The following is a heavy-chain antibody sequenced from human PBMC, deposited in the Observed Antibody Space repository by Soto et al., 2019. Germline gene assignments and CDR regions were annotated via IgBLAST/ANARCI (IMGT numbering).Heavy chain of an antibody. D-gene: IGHD2-15*01. CDR1: GFTFSDYC. J-gene: IGHJ4*02. Sequence: AGGSLRLSCAASGFTFSDYCMNWIRQAPGRGLEWLSYISGSDNTIYYADSVKGRFTISRDNTKNSLYLQMNSLRAEDTAVYYCARTPAVVVPTPYFDFWGLGTLVTVSS. CDR3: ARTPAVVVPTPYFDF. CDR2: ISGSDNTI. V-gene: IGHV3-11*01.